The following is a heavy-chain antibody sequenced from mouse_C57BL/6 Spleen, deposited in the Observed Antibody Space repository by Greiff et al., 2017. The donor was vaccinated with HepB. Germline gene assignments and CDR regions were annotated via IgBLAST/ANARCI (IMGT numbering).Heavy chain of an antibody. J-gene: IGHJ3*01. CDR1: GYAFTNYL. Sequence: VQLQESGAELVRPGTSVKVSCKASGYAFTNYLIEWVKQRPGQGLEWIGVINPGSGGTNYKEKFKGKATLTADKSSSTAYMQLSSLTSEDSAVYFWDSGFAYWGQGTLVTVSA. V-gene: IGHV1-54*01. CDR3: DSGFAY. D-gene: IGHD3-1*01. CDR2: INPGSGGT.